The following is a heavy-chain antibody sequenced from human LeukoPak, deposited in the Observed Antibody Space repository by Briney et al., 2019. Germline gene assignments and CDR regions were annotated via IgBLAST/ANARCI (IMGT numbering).Heavy chain of an antibody. V-gene: IGHV1-18*04. D-gene: IGHD3-16*01. Sequence: ASVKVSCKASGYTFTGYYMHWVRQAPGQGLEWMGWISAYNGNTNYAQRVQGRVTMTTDTSTSTAYMELRSLRSDDTAVYYCARGPMIQSPFDYWGQGTLVTVSS. CDR1: GYTFTGYY. J-gene: IGHJ4*02. CDR2: ISAYNGNT. CDR3: ARGPMIQSPFDY.